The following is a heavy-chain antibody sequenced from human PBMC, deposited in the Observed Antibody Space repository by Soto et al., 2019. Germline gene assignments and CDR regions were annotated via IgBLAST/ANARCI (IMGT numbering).Heavy chain of an antibody. CDR2: INPSGGST. J-gene: IGHJ3*02. CDR3: ARDPIVVVMGEAFDI. V-gene: IGHV1-46*01. CDR1: GYTFTSYY. D-gene: IGHD3-22*01. Sequence: GASVKVSCKASGYTFTSYYMHWVRQAPGQGLEWMGIINPSGGSTSYAQKFQGRVTMTRDTSTSTVYMELSSLRSEDTAVYYCARDPIVVVMGEAFDIWGQGTMVTVS.